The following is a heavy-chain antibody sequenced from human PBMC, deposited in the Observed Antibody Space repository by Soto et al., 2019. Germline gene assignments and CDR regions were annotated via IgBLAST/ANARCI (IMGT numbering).Heavy chain of an antibody. CDR3: ARGVEMAPIDY. Sequence: QVQLQESGPGLVKPSETLSLTCTVSGGSISSYYWSWIRQPPGKGLKWIGYIYYSGGTNYNPSLKSRVSIAVDRSKNQFSRKLSSVTAADTAVYYCARGVEMAPIDYWGQGTLVTVSS. CDR2: IYYSGGT. J-gene: IGHJ4*02. D-gene: IGHD2-21*01. V-gene: IGHV4-59*01. CDR1: GGSISSYY.